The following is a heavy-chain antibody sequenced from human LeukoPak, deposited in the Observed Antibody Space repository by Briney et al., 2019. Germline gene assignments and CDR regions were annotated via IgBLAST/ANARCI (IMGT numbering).Heavy chain of an antibody. CDR2: IKQDGSEK. CDR1: GFTFSSYW. D-gene: IGHD3-10*01. V-gene: IGHV3-7*03. Sequence: GGSLRLSCAASGFTFSSYWMSWVRQAPGKGLEWVANIKQDGSEKYYVDSAKGRFTISRDNAKNSLYLQMNSLRAEDTAVYYCARDSIYGSGSYDYWGQGTLVTVSS. J-gene: IGHJ4*02. CDR3: ARDSIYGSGSYDY.